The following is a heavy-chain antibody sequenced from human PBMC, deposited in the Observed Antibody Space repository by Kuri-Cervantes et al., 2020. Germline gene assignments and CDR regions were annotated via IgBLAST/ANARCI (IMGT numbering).Heavy chain of an antibody. CDR2: IYWEDDK. V-gene: IGHV2-5*02. D-gene: IGHD3-3*01. Sequence: SGPTLVKPTQTLTLTCQFTGFALITSGAGVGWIHQPPGKALEWLALIYWEDDKHYSTSLKSRLTITKDTSKNQVVLTMTNMDPVDTATYYCAHRQDDFWGGYYGANYYFDYWGQGTLVTVSS. CDR1: GFALITSGAG. CDR3: AHRQDDFWGGYYGANYYFDY. J-gene: IGHJ4*02.